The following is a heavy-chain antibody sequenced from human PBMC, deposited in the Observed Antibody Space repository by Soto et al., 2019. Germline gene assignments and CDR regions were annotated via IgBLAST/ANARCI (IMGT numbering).Heavy chain of an antibody. Sequence: SETLSLTCAVYGGSFSGYYWSWIRQPPGKGLEWIGEINHSGSTNYNPSLKSRVTISVDTSRNQFSLKLSSVTAADTAVYYCARDVDTAMVTGFDYWGQGTPVTVSS. J-gene: IGHJ4*02. D-gene: IGHD5-18*01. CDR2: INHSGST. CDR3: ARDVDTAMVTGFDY. CDR1: GGSFSGYY. V-gene: IGHV4-34*01.